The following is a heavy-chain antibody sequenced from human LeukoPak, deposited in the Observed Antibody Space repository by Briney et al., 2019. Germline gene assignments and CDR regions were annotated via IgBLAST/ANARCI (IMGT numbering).Heavy chain of an antibody. Sequence: SVKVSCKASGGTFSSYAISWVRQAPGQALEWMGGIIPIFGTANYAQKFQGRVTITADESTSTAYMELSSLRSEDTAVYYCARAPDYYGSGSYLFDYWGQGTLVTVSS. CDR1: GGTFSSYA. CDR2: IIPIFGTA. D-gene: IGHD3-10*01. V-gene: IGHV1-69*13. CDR3: ARAPDYYGSGSYLFDY. J-gene: IGHJ4*02.